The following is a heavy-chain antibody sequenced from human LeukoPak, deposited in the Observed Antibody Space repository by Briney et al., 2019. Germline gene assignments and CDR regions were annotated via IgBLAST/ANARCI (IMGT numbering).Heavy chain of an antibody. V-gene: IGHV4-39*07. CDR2: IYYTGSA. J-gene: IGHJ5*02. Sequence: SETLSLTCTVSGDSLSSSAYYWAWIRQPPEKGLESIGCIYYTGSAYYNPSLKSRVTISIDTSKSQFSLILNSVTAADTAVYYCARDRGDYWFDPWGPGTLVTVSS. D-gene: IGHD2-21*02. CDR1: GDSLSSSAYY. CDR3: ARDRGDYWFDP.